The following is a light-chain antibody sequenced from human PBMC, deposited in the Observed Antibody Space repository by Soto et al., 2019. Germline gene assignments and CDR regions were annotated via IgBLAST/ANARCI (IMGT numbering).Light chain of an antibody. CDR2: DVT. Sequence: QSALTQPRSVSGSPGQSVTISCTGTSSDVGGYNYVSWYQQHPGKAPKVMIYDVTKRPSGVPDRFSGSKSGNTASLTISGLQAEDEADYYCCSFAGSAHWVFGGGTKLTVL. CDR3: CSFAGSAHWV. V-gene: IGLV2-11*01. J-gene: IGLJ3*02. CDR1: SSDVGGYNY.